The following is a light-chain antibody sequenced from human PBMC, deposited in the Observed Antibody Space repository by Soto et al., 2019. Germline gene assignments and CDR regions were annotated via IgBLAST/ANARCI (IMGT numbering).Light chain of an antibody. V-gene: IGKV4-1*01. CDR1: QSIFYSSNNKNY. Sequence: DIVMTQSPDSLAVSLGERATINCKSSQSIFYSSNNKNYLTWYQQKPGQPPKLLIYWASTRESGVPGRFSGSGSGTDFTLTISSLQAEDVAVYYCQQYYSTPWTFGQGTKVDIK. CDR3: QQYYSTPWT. CDR2: WAS. J-gene: IGKJ1*01.